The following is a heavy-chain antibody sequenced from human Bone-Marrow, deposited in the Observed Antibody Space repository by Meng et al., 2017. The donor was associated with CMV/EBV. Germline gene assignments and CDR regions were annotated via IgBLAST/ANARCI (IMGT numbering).Heavy chain of an antibody. Sequence: QVQRVQSGADVKKPGASVKVSCKASGYTVTDYYIHWVRQAPGQWLEWMGWINPNDDTNYAQNFQGRVTMTRDMSINTVYMELSRLTSDDTAVYYCARSSGWARFDYWGLGTLVTVSS. CDR3: ARSSGWARFDY. J-gene: IGHJ4*02. V-gene: IGHV1-2*02. D-gene: IGHD6-19*01. CDR1: GYTVTDYY. CDR2: INPNDDT.